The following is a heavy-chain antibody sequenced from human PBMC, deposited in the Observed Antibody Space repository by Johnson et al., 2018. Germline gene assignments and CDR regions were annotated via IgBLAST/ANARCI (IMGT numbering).Heavy chain of an antibody. D-gene: IGHD5-18*01. CDR1: GFTLSMYG. Sequence: QVQLVQSGGGVVQPGRSLRLSCAASGFTLSMYGMHWVRQAPVRGLEWVAFISSDGNNKYYADSLKGRFTISRDNSKNTLYLQMNSLRTEDTAVYYCAKVGAPMVISQSDTFDIWGQGTMVAVSS. CDR3: AKVGAPMVISQSDTFDI. CDR2: ISSDGNNK. V-gene: IGHV3-30*18. J-gene: IGHJ3*02.